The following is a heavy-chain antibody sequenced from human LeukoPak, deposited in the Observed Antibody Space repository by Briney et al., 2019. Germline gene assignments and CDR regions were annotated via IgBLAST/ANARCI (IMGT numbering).Heavy chain of an antibody. CDR3: ASQFYDISGYDHFDY. J-gene: IGHJ4*02. Sequence: SETLSLTCTVSGGSIYNRTYFWGWVRQPPGKGLEWIGTIYYSGSTYYNPSLKSRVPISVDTSKNQFSLMLTSMTATDTAIYYCASQFYDISGYDHFDYWSQGTLVTVSS. CDR2: IYYSGST. D-gene: IGHD3-22*01. CDR1: GGSIYNRTYF. V-gene: IGHV4-39*01.